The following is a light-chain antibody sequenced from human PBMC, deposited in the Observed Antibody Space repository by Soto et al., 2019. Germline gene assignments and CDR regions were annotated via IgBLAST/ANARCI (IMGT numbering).Light chain of an antibody. V-gene: IGKV3-20*01. CDR1: QSVRSSY. CDR2: GAS. Sequence: EIVLTQSPGTLSLSPGERATLSCRASQSVRSSYLAWYQQKPGQAPRLLIYGASSRATGIPDRFSGSGSGTDFTLPISRMELEDFAVYYCQQYGDSPLFVPGTKVDIK. J-gene: IGKJ3*01. CDR3: QQYGDSPL.